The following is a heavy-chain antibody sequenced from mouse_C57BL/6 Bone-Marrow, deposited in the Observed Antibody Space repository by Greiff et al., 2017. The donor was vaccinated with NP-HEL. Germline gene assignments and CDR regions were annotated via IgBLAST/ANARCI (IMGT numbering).Heavy chain of an antibody. CDR1: GFSLSSYG. V-gene: IGHV2-6*01. CDR3: ASLIYYGNSHYAMDY. J-gene: IGHJ4*01. CDR2: IWGFGST. D-gene: IGHD2-1*01. Sequence: QVQLQQSGPGLVAPSQSLSITCTVSGFSLSSYGVDWVRQSPGKGLEWLGVIWGFGSTNYNLALKSRLSIRKDNSKSQVFLKMNSLQTDDTAMYDYASLIYYGNSHYAMDYWGQGTAVTVSS.